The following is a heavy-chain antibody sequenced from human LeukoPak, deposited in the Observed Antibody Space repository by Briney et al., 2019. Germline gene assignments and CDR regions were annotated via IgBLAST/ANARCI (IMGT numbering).Heavy chain of an antibody. CDR2: IYYSGST. CDR1: GGSISSSSYY. J-gene: IGHJ5*02. CDR3: ARDREYSGYDSSWFDP. V-gene: IGHV4-39*07. Sequence: PSETLSLTCTVSGGSISSSSYYWGWIRQPPGKGLEWIGSIYYSGSTYYNPSLKSRVTISVDTSKNQFSLKLSSVTAADTAVYYCARDREYSGYDSSWFDPWGQGTLVTVSS. D-gene: IGHD5-12*01.